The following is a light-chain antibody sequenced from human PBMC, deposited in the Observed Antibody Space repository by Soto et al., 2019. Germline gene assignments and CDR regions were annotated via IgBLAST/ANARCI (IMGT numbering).Light chain of an antibody. Sequence: EIVLTQSPCTLSLSPGARATPYCRASQSVSSYYLAWYQKKPGQAPRILIYAASSRATGIPDRFSGGGSGTDFTLTISRLETEDFAVYYCQQWGSSPWTFGQGTKVDIK. V-gene: IGKV3-20*01. J-gene: IGKJ1*01. CDR1: QSVSSYY. CDR2: AAS. CDR3: QQWGSSPWT.